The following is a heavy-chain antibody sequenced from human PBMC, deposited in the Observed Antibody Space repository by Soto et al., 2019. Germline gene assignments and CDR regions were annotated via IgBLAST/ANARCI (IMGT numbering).Heavy chain of an antibody. CDR2: ISSSSRYI. J-gene: IGHJ6*02. V-gene: IGHV3-21*01. Sequence: PGGSLRLSCAASGFNFTGYNINWVRQAPGKGLEWVSSISSSSRYIYYTDSVKGRFTISRDNARNSLFLQMDSLRGEDTAVYYCARAFCSGDRFWDYYGMDVWGQGTTVT. CDR3: ARAFCSGDRFWDYYGMDV. CDR1: GFNFTGYN. D-gene: IGHD2-21*02.